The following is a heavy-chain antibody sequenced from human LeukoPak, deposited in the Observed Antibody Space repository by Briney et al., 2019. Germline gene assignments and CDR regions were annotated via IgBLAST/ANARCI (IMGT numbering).Heavy chain of an antibody. CDR2: IYTSGSI. CDR1: GGSISSYY. V-gene: IGHV4-4*07. D-gene: IGHD1-26*01. CDR3: ARDRGSQPFIDY. J-gene: IGHJ4*02. Sequence: SETLSLTCTVSGGSISSYYWSWIRQPAGKGPEWIGRIYTSGSITYNPSLKSRVSMSVDTSKNQFSLKLSSVTAADTAVYYCARDRGSQPFIDYWGQGALVTVSS.